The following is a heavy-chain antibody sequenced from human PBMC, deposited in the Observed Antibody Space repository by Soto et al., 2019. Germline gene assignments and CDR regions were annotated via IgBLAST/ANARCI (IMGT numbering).Heavy chain of an antibody. CDR3: ARVRATGMDAPAY. V-gene: IGHV4-39*01. Sequence: QLQLQESGPGLVKPSETLSLSCTVSGGSISSSSYYWGWIRQPPGRGLEWIASIYYTGSTYYNPSVSSRVTTSVDSPKNQFSLNLASVSAADTAIYYCARVRATGMDAPAYWGQGTLVTVSS. CDR2: IYYTGST. CDR1: GGSISSSSYY. J-gene: IGHJ4*02. D-gene: IGHD5-18*01.